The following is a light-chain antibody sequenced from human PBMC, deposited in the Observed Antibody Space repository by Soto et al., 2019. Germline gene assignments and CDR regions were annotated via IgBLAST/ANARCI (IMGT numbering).Light chain of an antibody. Sequence: DVVMTQAPDSLAVSLGERATINCKSTQDAFSRSNNKRYLAWYQQKPGQPPKLLIYLASSRDSGVPDRFSASGSGTDFTPTTSRLQAEDVADYYCQQYHSTPWTFGQGTKVEIK. CDR3: QQYHSTPWT. V-gene: IGKV4-1*01. CDR2: LAS. J-gene: IGKJ1*01. CDR1: QDAFSRSNNKRY.